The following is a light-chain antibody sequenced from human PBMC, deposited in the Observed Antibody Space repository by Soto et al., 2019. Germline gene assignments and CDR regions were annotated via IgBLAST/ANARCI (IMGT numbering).Light chain of an antibody. CDR3: SSYTSSTTEV. CDR1: SSDVGGYNY. Sequence: QSALTQPASVSGSPGQSITISCTGTSSDVGGYNYVYWYQHHPGKAPKLMIYDVSSRPSGVSYRFSGSKSGNTASLTISGLQAEDEADYYCSSYTSSTTEVFGTGTKVTVL. J-gene: IGLJ1*01. CDR2: DVS. V-gene: IGLV2-14*03.